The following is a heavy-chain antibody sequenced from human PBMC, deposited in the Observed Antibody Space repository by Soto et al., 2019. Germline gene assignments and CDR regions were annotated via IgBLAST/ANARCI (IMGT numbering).Heavy chain of an antibody. CDR3: AKDYGGNHWIDF. CDR2: VYFTGAT. J-gene: IGHJ4*02. V-gene: IGHV4-61*03. CDR1: GDSVSSVSYY. D-gene: IGHD4-17*01. Sequence: PSETLSLTCSVSGDSVSSVSYYWTWIRQAPGKGLEWIGYVYFTGATNYNPSLKSRFTISRDNARNSLFLQLNSLRPDDTAFYYCAKDYGGNHWIDFWGLGTLVTVSS.